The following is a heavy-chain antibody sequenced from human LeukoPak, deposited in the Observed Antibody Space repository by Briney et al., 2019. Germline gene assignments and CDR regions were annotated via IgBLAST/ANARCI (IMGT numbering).Heavy chain of an antibody. V-gene: IGHV3-30*02. D-gene: IGHD3-10*01. CDR3: ARDAQYYYGSGRPSLRYMDV. Sequence: GGSLRLSCAASGFTSSSYGMHWVRQAPGKGLEWVAFIRYDGSNKYYADSVKGRFTISRDNSKNTLYLQMNSLRAEDTAVYYCARDAQYYYGSGRPSLRYMDVWGKGTTVTVSS. CDR1: GFTSSSYG. J-gene: IGHJ6*03. CDR2: IRYDGSNK.